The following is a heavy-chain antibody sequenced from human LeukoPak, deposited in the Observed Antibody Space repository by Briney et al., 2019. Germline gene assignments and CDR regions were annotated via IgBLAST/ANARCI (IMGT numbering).Heavy chain of an antibody. V-gene: IGHV3-23*01. D-gene: IGHD1-1*01. J-gene: IGHJ4*02. Sequence: PGGSLRLSCAASGFTFSSYAMSWVRQAPGKGLEWVSVISGSSGTTYYADSVKGRFTISRDNSKNTLYLQMNSLRAEDTAVYYCAKEVSWNLHYFDYWGQGTLVTVSS. CDR3: AKEVSWNLHYFDY. CDR1: GFTFSSYA. CDR2: ISGSSGTT.